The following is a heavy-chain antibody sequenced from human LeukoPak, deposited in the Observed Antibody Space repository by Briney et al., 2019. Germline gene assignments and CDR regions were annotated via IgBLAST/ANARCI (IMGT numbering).Heavy chain of an antibody. CDR1: GFTFSSYS. V-gene: IGHV3-48*01. Sequence: GGSLRLSCAASGFTFSSYSMTWVRQAPGKGLEWVSYISSSSTIYYADSVKGRFTISRDNAKNSLYLQMNSLRAEDTAVYYCARSEALRDYWGQGTLVTVSS. CDR3: ARSEALRDY. J-gene: IGHJ4*02. CDR2: ISSSSTI.